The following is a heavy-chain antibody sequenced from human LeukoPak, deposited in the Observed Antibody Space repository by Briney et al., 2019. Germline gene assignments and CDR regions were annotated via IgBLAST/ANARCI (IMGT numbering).Heavy chain of an antibody. Sequence: GGSLRLSCAASGFIFSSHWMHWVRQAPGKGLVWVSRISSDGWSTSYADSVKGRFTASRDNAENTLYLQMNSLRAEDTAVYYCARVSQFPGISSDYWGQGSLVTV. V-gene: IGHV3-74*01. D-gene: IGHD2-21*01. CDR1: GFIFSSHW. J-gene: IGHJ4*02. CDR2: ISSDGWST. CDR3: ARVSQFPGISSDY.